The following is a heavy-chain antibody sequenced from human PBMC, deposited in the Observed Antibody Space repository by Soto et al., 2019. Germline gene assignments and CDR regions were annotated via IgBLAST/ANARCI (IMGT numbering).Heavy chain of an antibody. J-gene: IGHJ3*02. D-gene: IGHD3-10*02. V-gene: IGHV1-2*02. Sequence: QVQLVQSGAEVKKPGASLKVSCKTSGYTFSDYYMHWVRQAPGQGLEWMGWINPDNDGTNYAQKFQGRISMTGDTSITTAYLELSGLRYDDTAIYYCARSVRGHDAFDICGQGTMVTVSS. CDR1: GYTFSDYY. CDR3: ARSVRGHDAFDI. CDR2: INPDNDGT.